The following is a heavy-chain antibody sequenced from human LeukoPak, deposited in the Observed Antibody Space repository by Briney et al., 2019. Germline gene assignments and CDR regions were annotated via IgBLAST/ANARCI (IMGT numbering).Heavy chain of an antibody. Sequence: GGSLRLSCAASGFTFSSDWMSWVRQAPGMGLECVANINQEGSEKSYVDSVRGRFTISRDNAKNSVYLQMNSLRVEDTAVYYCARDGAFCSSTRCYGNHYWGQGTLVTVSS. CDR3: ARDGAFCSSTRCYGNHY. V-gene: IGHV3-7*01. CDR2: INQEGSEK. J-gene: IGHJ4*02. CDR1: GFTFSSDW. D-gene: IGHD2-2*01.